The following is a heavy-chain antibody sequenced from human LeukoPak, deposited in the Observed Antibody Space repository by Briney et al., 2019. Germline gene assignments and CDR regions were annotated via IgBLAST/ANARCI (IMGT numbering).Heavy chain of an antibody. J-gene: IGHJ5*02. CDR2: ISYDGSNK. Sequence: GGSLRLSCAASGFTFSSYGMHWVRQAPGKGLEWVAVISYDGSNKYYADSVKGRFTISRDNSKNTLYLQMNSLGAEDTAVYYCARDGCSGGDCYSFWFDPWGQGTLVTVSS. V-gene: IGHV3-30*03. D-gene: IGHD2-15*01. CDR3: ARDGCSGGDCYSFWFDP. CDR1: GFTFSSYG.